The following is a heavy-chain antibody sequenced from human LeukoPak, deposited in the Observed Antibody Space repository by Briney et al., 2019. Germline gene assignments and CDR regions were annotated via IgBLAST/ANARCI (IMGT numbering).Heavy chain of an antibody. V-gene: IGHV3-21*01. CDR1: GFTFSSYS. CDR2: ISSSSSYI. J-gene: IGHJ4*02. CDR3: TTEGGTMIVKGLSVPPDY. Sequence: GGSLRLSCAASGFTFSSYSMNWVRQAPGKGLEWVSSISSSSSYIYYADSVKGRFTISRDNAKNSLYLQMNSLRAEDTAVYYCTTEGGTMIVKGLSVPPDYWGQGTLVTVSS. D-gene: IGHD3-22*01.